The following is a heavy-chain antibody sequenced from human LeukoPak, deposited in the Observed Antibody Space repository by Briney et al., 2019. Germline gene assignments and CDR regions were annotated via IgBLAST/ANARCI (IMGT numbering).Heavy chain of an antibody. V-gene: IGHV1-18*01. CDR3: ARERAHSSGYSKGGPFDY. D-gene: IGHD3-22*01. J-gene: IGHJ4*02. CDR2: ISAYNGNT. Sequence: ASVKVSCKASGYTFTSYGISWVRQAPGQGLEWMGWISAYNGNTNYAQKLQGRVTMTTDTSTSTAYMELRSLRSDDTAVYYCARERAHSSGYSKGGPFDYWGQGTLVTVSS. CDR1: GYTFTSYG.